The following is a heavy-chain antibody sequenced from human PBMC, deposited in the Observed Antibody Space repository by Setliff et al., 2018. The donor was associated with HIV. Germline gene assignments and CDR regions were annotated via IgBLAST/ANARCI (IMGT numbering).Heavy chain of an antibody. V-gene: IGHV1-2*04. CDR1: GYSFTDYY. Sequence: ASVKVSCKASGYSFTDYYIHWVRQAPGQGLEWMGWINPKSDGTNYAQKFQGWITMTRDTSISTAYMELSRLRSDDTAVYYCARDHCSSSGCPGLFDPWGQGTLVTVSS. CDR3: ARDHCSSSGCPGLFDP. J-gene: IGHJ5*02. CDR2: INPKSDGT. D-gene: IGHD2-2*01.